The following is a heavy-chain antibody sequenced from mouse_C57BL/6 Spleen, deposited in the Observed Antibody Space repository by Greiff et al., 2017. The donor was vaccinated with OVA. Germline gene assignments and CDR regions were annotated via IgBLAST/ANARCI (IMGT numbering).Heavy chain of an antibody. D-gene: IGHD1-1*01. V-gene: IGHV3-6*01. Sequence: EVQLQESGPGLVKPSQSLSLTCSVTGYSITSGYYWNWIRQFPGNKLEWMGYISYDGSNNYNPSLKNRISITRDTSKNQFFLKLNSVTTEDTATYYCAREYYYGSKGYWYFDVWGTGTTVTVSS. CDR2: ISYDGSN. J-gene: IGHJ1*03. CDR1: GYSITSGYY. CDR3: AREYYYGSKGYWYFDV.